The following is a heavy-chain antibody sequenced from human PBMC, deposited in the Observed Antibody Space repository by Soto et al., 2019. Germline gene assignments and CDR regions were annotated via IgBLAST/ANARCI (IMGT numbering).Heavy chain of an antibody. CDR1: GFSLSSRGVG. CDR3: AHYYDSSGKWGFDY. J-gene: IGHJ4*02. CDR2: IYWKDNP. V-gene: IGHV2-5*01. Sequence: QTTLKESGPTLVRTTQTLTLTCTFSGFSLSSRGVGVGWIRQPPGKALECLALIYWKDNPQYSQSLKSRLTVIKDTSRDQVVLTMTNMDPVDTATYVCAHYYDSSGKWGFDYWGQGTLVTVSS. D-gene: IGHD3-22*01.